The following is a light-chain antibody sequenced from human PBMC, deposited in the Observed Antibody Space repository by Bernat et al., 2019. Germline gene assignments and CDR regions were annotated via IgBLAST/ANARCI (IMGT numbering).Light chain of an antibody. V-gene: IGKV1-33*01. Sequence: DIQMTQSPSSLSASVGDRVTITCRASQDISNYLNWYHQKPGKAPKLLIYDSSYLETGVPSRFSGSASRTFFTVTITSLQPEDIGTYYCQQYDNLPFTFGGGTKVEIK. CDR1: QDISNY. CDR3: QQYDNLPFT. CDR2: DSS. J-gene: IGKJ4*01.